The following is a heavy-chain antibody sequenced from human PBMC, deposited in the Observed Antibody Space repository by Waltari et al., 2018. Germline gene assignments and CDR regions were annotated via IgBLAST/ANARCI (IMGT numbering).Heavy chain of an antibody. CDR3: ARLVGSLVIDY. V-gene: IGHV4-39*07. J-gene: IGHJ4*02. Sequence: QLQLQESGPGLVKPSETLSLICNVSGGSISSSSYHWGWIRQPPGKGLEWIGSIHYSGSTYYNPSLKSRVTISVDTSKNQFSLKLSSVTAADTAVYYCARLVGSLVIDYWGQGTLVTVSS. D-gene: IGHD3-16*01. CDR2: IHYSGST. CDR1: GGSISSSSYH.